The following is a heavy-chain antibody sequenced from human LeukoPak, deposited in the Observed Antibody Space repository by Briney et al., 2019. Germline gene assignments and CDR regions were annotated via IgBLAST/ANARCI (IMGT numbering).Heavy chain of an antibody. J-gene: IGHJ4*02. Sequence: ASVKVSCKASGYTFTSYGISWGRQAPGKGLEWMGLVDPEDGETVYAEKFQGRVTITADTSTDTAYMELSSLRSEDTAVYYCATLSKAADYWGQGTLVTVSS. D-gene: IGHD6-25*01. CDR3: ATLSKAADY. CDR1: GYTFTSYG. V-gene: IGHV1-69-2*01. CDR2: VDPEDGET.